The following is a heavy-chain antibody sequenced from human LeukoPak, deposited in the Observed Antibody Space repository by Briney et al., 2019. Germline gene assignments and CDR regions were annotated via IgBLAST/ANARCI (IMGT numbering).Heavy chain of an antibody. CDR1: GFTFSSSA. CDR2: IVVGSGNT. D-gene: IGHD2-2*01. J-gene: IGHJ4*02. Sequence: SVKVSCKASGFTFSSSAIQWVRQVRGQRLEWIGWIVVGSGNTNYAQKFQDRVTITKDMSTMTAYMELSSLRSEDTALYYCAAVFFSSTVPYFDHWAQGTLVTVLS. V-gene: IGHV1-58*02. CDR3: AAVFFSSTVPYFDH.